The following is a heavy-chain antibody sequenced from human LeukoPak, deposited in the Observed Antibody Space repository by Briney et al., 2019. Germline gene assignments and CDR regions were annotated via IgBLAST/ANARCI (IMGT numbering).Heavy chain of an antibody. CDR3: ARGIRNMIVVVTEYFQH. Sequence: SETLSLTCAVYGGSFSGYYWSWIRQPPGKVLEWIGEINHSGSTNYNPSLKSRVTISVDTSKNQFSLKLSSVTAADTAVYYCARGIRNMIVVVTEYFQHWGQGTLVTVPS. V-gene: IGHV4-34*01. J-gene: IGHJ1*01. D-gene: IGHD3-22*01. CDR1: GGSFSGYY. CDR2: INHSGST.